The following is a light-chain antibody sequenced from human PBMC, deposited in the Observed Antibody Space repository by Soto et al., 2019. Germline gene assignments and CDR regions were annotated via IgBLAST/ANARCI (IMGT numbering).Light chain of an antibody. CDR3: SSYAGSNNLI. CDR1: SSDVGGYNY. Sequence: QSALTQPPSASGSPGQSVTISCTGTSSDVGGYNYVSWYQQHPGKAPKLIIYEVSERPSGVPDCFSGSKSANTASLTVSGLQAEDEADYYCSSYAGSNNLIFGGGTKLTVL. V-gene: IGLV2-8*01. J-gene: IGLJ2*01. CDR2: EVS.